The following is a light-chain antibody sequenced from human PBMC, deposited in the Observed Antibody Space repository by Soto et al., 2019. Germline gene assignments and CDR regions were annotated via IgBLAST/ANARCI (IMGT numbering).Light chain of an antibody. Sequence: EIVMTQTPVSLPVTPGEPASISCRSSQSLLNSDDGNTYLDWYLQKPGQSPQLLIKTLSYRPPGVPDRFRGSGSGNDFTLTVSSGEAEDVGVYYCMQRKEFPWTFGQGTKVEIK. CDR1: QSLLNSDDGNTY. CDR3: MQRKEFPWT. V-gene: IGKV2-40*01. J-gene: IGKJ1*01. CDR2: TLS.